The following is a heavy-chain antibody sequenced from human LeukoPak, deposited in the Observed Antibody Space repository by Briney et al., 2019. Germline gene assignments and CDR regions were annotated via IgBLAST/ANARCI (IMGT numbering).Heavy chain of an antibody. D-gene: IGHD6-19*01. V-gene: IGHV4-30-2*01. CDR2: IYHSGST. CDR3: ASGAVAGIWRY. CDR1: GGSISSGGYS. J-gene: IGHJ4*02. Sequence: SETLSLTCAVSGGSISSGGYSWSWVRQPPGKGLEWIGYIYHSGSTYYSPSLKSRVTISVDRSKNQFSLKLSSVTAADTAVYYCASGAVAGIWRYWGQGTLVTVSS.